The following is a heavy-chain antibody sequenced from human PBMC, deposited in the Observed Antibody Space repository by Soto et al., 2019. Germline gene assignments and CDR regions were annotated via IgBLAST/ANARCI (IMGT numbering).Heavy chain of an antibody. D-gene: IGHD3-3*02. CDR3: ARHSLALRKNNWFDP. Sequence: SETLSLTCTVSCDSIISSDFYRGWVRQPPGKGLEWIGSIFYLGSSYYNPSLKSRVTMSVDTSKNQFSLRLRSVTAADTALYFCARHSLALRKNNWFDPWGQGIMVTVSS. V-gene: IGHV4-39*01. CDR2: IFYLGSS. J-gene: IGHJ5*02. CDR1: CDSIISSDFY.